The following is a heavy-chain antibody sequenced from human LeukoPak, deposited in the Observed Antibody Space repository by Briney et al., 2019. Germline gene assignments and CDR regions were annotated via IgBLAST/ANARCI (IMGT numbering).Heavy chain of an antibody. Sequence: PGGSLRLSCTASGFSFGDYAMSWVRQAPGKGLEWVGFIRSKAYGGTTEYAASVKGRFTISRDDSKSIAYLQMNSLKTEDTAVYYCTGRYSGSYSVDYWGQGTLVTVSS. D-gene: IGHD1-26*01. CDR3: TGRYSGSYSVDY. V-gene: IGHV3-49*04. J-gene: IGHJ4*02. CDR1: GFSFGDYA. CDR2: IRSKAYGGTT.